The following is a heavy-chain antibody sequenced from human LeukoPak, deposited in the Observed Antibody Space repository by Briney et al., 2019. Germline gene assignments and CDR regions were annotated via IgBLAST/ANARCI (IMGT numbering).Heavy chain of an antibody. V-gene: IGHV4-59*01. CDR1: GGSISSYY. CDR2: IYYSGST. CDR3: ARDPSLTRPYCSGGSCYSYYYYGMDV. D-gene: IGHD2-15*01. Sequence: PSETLSLTCTVSGGSISSYYWSWIRQPPGKGLEWIGYIYYSGSTNYNPSLKSRVTISVDTSKNQFSLKLSSVTAADTAVYYCARDPSLTRPYCSGGSCYSYYYYGMDVWGQGTTVTVSS. J-gene: IGHJ6*02.